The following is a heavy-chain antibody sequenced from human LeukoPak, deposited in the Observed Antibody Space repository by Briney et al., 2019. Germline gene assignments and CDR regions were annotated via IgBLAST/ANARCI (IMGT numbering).Heavy chain of an antibody. CDR2: IYYSGST. Sequence: SETLSLTCTVSGGSISSYYWSWIRQPPGKGLEWIGYIYYSGSTNYNPSLKSRVTISVDTSKNQFSLKLSSVTAEDTAVYYCAESRNSGYSHYYYYGMDVWGQGTTVTVSS. CDR3: AESRNSGYSHYYYYGMDV. CDR1: GGSISSYY. D-gene: IGHD3-22*01. J-gene: IGHJ6*02. V-gene: IGHV4-59*01.